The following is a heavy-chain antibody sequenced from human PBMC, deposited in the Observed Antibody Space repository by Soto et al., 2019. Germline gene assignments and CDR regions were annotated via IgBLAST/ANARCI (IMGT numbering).Heavy chain of an antibody. CDR2: IVPIHDTT. CDR3: AADYDGLLS. CDR1: RGTFSNYA. J-gene: IGHJ5*02. D-gene: IGHD3-3*01. V-gene: IGHV1-69*01. Sequence: QVQLVQTGAEVKRPGSSVNVSCTASRGTFSNYAILWVRQAPGQGLEWMGGIVPIHDTTDYAQKFQGRVTITGDEPSSPAYMELRSLRSEDTAVYSCAADYDGLLSWGQGTLVTVSS.